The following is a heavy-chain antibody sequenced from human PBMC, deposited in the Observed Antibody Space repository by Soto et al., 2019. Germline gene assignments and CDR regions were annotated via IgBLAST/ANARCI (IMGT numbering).Heavy chain of an antibody. Sequence: SATLSLTCTVSGGSISSGGYYWSWIRQHPGKGLEWIGYIYYSGSTYYNPSLKSRVTISVDTSKNQFSLKLSSVTAADTAVYYCARGRRIAAAGTCNWFDPWGQGTLVTVSS. D-gene: IGHD6-13*01. CDR2: IYYSGST. CDR3: ARGRRIAAAGTCNWFDP. CDR1: GGSISSGGYY. V-gene: IGHV4-31*03. J-gene: IGHJ5*02.